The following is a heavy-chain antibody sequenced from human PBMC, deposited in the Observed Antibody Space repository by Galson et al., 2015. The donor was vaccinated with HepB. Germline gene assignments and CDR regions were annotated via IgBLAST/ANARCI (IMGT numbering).Heavy chain of an antibody. Sequence: SVKVSCKASGYTFTRYYLRWVRQAPGQGLEWMGRIIPILGIANYAQKFQGRVTITADKSTSTAYMELSSLRSEDTAVYYCAIVFMGSGSNYYYGMDVWGQGTTVTVSS. CDR2: IIPILGIA. V-gene: IGHV1-69*02. J-gene: IGHJ6*02. D-gene: IGHD3-10*01. CDR3: AIVFMGSGSNYYYGMDV. CDR1: GYTFTRYY.